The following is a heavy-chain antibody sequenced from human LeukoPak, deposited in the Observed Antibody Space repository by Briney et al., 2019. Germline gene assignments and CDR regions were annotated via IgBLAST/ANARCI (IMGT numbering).Heavy chain of an antibody. CDR3: ATALGGSGSYYSWDY. D-gene: IGHD3-10*01. J-gene: IGHJ4*02. V-gene: IGHV1-24*01. CDR1: GHTLTELS. CDR2: FDPEDGET. Sequence: ASVKVSCKAHGHTLTELSMHWVRQAPGKGREWMGGFDPEDGETIYAQKFQGRVTITEYTSKDTAYMELSSLGYEDTAVYYCATALGGSGSYYSWDYWGQGTLVTVSS.